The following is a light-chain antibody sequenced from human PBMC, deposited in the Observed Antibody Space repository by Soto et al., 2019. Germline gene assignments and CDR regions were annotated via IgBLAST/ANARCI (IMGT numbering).Light chain of an antibody. CDR2: AAS. CDR1: QGISNY. CDR3: QKYNCAPWT. J-gene: IGKJ1*01. V-gene: IGKV1-27*01. Sequence: DIQMTQSPSSLSASVGDRVTITCRASQGISNYLAWYQQKPGKVPKLLIYAASTLQSGVPSRFSGSGSGTDFSLTISSLQPVDVASYYCQKYNCAPWTFGQGTKVEIK.